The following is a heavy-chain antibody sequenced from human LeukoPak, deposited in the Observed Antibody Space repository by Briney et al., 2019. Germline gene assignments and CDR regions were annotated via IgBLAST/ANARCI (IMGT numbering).Heavy chain of an antibody. CDR2: IYTRGST. Sequence: SETLSLTCNVSGGSISSGRYYWSWIRQPAGKGLEWIGRIYTRGSTNYNPSLKSRVTMSVDTSKNQFSLRLSSVTAADTAVYYCARESLTWLQSRTSWFDPWGQGTLVTVSS. CDR1: GGSISSGRYY. D-gene: IGHD5-24*01. CDR3: ARESLTWLQSRTSWFDP. V-gene: IGHV4-61*02. J-gene: IGHJ5*02.